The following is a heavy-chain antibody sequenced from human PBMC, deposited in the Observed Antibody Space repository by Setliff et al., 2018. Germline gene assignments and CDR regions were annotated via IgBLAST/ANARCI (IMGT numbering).Heavy chain of an antibody. CDR1: GDSIGRGGYY. V-gene: IGHV4-31*03. CDR2: IYYSGST. CDR3: ARDRRGGYGAINWFDP. J-gene: IGHJ5*02. Sequence: PSETLSLTCSVPGDSIGRGGYYWSWIRQQPGKGLEWIASIYYSGSTYYNPSLKSRLRVSMDSSKNQFYLDLSSVTAADTAVYYCARDRRGGYGAINWFDPWGQGTLVTAPQ. D-gene: IGHD3-16*01.